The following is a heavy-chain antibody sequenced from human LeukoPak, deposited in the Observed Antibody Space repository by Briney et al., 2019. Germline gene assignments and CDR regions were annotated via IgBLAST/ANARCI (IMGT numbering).Heavy chain of an antibody. CDR2: IIPIFGTA. CDR3: ARTWYSSSWPSYYYYYMDV. D-gene: IGHD6-13*01. CDR1: GGTFSSYA. V-gene: IGHV1-69*13. Sequence: ASVKVSCKASGGTFSSYAISWVRQAPGQGLEWMGGIIPIFGTANYAQKFQGRVTITADESTSTAYMELSSLRSEDTAVYYCARTWYSSSWPSYYYYYMDVWGKGTTVTVSS. J-gene: IGHJ6*03.